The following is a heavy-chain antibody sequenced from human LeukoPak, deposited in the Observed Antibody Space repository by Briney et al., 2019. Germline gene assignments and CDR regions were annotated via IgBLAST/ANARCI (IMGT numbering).Heavy chain of an antibody. CDR3: ARDANSGTYLPDY. Sequence: TGGSLRLSCAASGFTFSSYAMHWVRQAPGKGLEWVAVISYDGSNKYYADSVKGRFTISRDNSKNSLYLQMESLRAEDTALYYCARDANSGTYLPDYWGQGNLVIVSS. CDR2: ISYDGSNK. D-gene: IGHD1-26*01. V-gene: IGHV3-30*04. CDR1: GFTFSSYA. J-gene: IGHJ4*02.